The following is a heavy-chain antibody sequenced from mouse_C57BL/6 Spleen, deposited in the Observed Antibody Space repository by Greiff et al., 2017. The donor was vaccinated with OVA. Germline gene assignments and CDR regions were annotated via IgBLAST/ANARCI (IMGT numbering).Heavy chain of an antibody. CDR1: GFTFSSYT. D-gene: IGHD2-1*01. J-gene: IGHJ4*01. V-gene: IGHV5-9*01. CDR2: ISGGGGNT. CDR3: AREGYGNYGGAMDY. Sequence: EVKLMESGGGLVKPGGSLKLSCAASGFTFSSYTMSWVRQTPEKRLEWVATISGGGGNTYYPDSVKGRVTISRDNAKNTLYLQMSSLRSEDTALYYCAREGYGNYGGAMDYWGQGTSVTVSS.